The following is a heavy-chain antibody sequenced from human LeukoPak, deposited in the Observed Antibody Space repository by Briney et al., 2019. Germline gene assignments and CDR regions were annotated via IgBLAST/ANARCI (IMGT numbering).Heavy chain of an antibody. D-gene: IGHD5-24*01. V-gene: IGHV3-23*01. CDR2: ISGSGGST. Sequence: GGSLRLSCAASGFTFNNYAMSWVRQAPGKGLEWLSGISGSGGSTYYADSVKGRFTISRDNSKNTLHLQMNSLRADDTALYYCAKSDAYNGRYYFHYWGQGTLVTVSS. J-gene: IGHJ4*02. CDR1: GFTFNNYA. CDR3: AKSDAYNGRYYFHY.